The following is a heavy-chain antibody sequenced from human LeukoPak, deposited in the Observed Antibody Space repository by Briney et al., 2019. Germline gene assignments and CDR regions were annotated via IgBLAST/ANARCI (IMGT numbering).Heavy chain of an antibody. CDR1: GFTFSSYE. D-gene: IGHD5-12*01. CDR3: ARKPHLLRAYYYYYMDV. J-gene: IGHJ6*03. Sequence: PGGSLRLSCAASGFTFSSYEMNWVRQAPGKGLEWVSYISSSGSTIYYADSVKGRFTISRDNAKNSLYLQMSSLRAEDTAVYYCARKPHLLRAYYYYYMDVWGKGTTVTISS. V-gene: IGHV3-48*03. CDR2: ISSSGSTI.